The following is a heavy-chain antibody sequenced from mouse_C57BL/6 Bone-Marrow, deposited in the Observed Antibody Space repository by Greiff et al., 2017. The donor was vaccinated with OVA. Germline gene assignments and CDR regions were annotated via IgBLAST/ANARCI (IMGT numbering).Heavy chain of an antibody. CDR2: IDPEDGET. V-gene: IGHV14-2*01. CDR1: GFNIKDYY. CDR3: ARRRDSNYWYFDV. Sequence: EVKLMESGAELVKPGASVKLSCTASGFNIKDYYMHWVKQRTEQGLEWIGRIDPEDGETKYAPKFQGKATITADTSSNTAYLQLSSLTSEDTAVYYCARRRDSNYWYFDVWGTGTTVTVAS. D-gene: IGHD2-5*01. J-gene: IGHJ1*03.